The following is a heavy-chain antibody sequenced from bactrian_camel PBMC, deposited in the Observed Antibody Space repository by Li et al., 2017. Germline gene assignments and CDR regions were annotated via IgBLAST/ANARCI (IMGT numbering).Heavy chain of an antibody. D-gene: IGHD6*01. CDR2: LSGGSTMT. CDR3: AAVQRRAWYSCSTVGSNDYAY. V-gene: IGHV3S53*01. Sequence: HVQLVESGGGSVQAGGSLRLSCPASKSSYRSTCMAWFRQAPGQVREGVAVLSGGSTMTRYGDSVKGRFTISLDSAKKTVFLQMNSLKPEDTAMYYCAAVQRRAWYSCSTVGSNDYAYWGHGTQVTVS. CDR1: KSSYRSTC. J-gene: IGHJ4*01.